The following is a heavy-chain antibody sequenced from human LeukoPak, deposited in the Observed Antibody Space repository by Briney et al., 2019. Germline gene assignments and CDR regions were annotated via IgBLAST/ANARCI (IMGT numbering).Heavy chain of an antibody. J-gene: IGHJ6*02. V-gene: IGHV3-30*03. CDR3: AREDAGMDV. Sequence: GRSLRLSCTASGFNFSTYGLHWVRQAPGKGLEWVAVISYDGRREFYGDSVKGRFTISRDNSKNTLFLQMSSLRAEDTAVYYCAREDAGMDVWGQGTTVTVSS. CDR1: GFNFSTYG. CDR2: ISYDGRRE.